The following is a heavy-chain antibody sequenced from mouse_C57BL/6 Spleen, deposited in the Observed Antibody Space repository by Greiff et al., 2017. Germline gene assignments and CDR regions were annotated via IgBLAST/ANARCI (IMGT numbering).Heavy chain of an antibody. D-gene: IGHD2-2*01. V-gene: IGHV6-6*01. Sequence: EVKLQESGGGLVQPGGSMKLSCAASGFTFRDDWMDWVRQSPEKGLEWVAEIRNKANNHATYYAESVKGRFTISRDDSKSSVYLQMNSLRAEDTGIYYCTRASYGYDGDYAMDYWGQGTSVTVSS. CDR1: GFTFRDDW. CDR2: IRNKANNHAT. CDR3: TRASYGYDGDYAMDY. J-gene: IGHJ4*01.